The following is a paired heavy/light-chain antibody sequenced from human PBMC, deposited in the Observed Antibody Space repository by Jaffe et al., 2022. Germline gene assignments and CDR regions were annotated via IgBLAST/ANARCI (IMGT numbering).Heavy chain of an antibody. Sequence: QVQLQESGPGLVKPSQTLSLTCTVSGGSISSGSYYWSWIRQPAGKGLEWIGRIYTSGSTNYNPSLKSRVTISVDTSKNQFSLKLSSVTAADTAVYYCARSEMATMPYERGENWFDPWGQGTLVTVSS. V-gene: IGHV4-61*02. CDR3: ARSEMATMPYERGENWFDP. J-gene: IGHJ5*02. D-gene: IGHD5-12*01. CDR2: IYTSGST. CDR1: GGSISSGSYY.
Light chain of an antibody. J-gene: IGKJ3*01. CDR1: QSVSSN. CDR2: GAS. Sequence: EIVMTQSPATLSVSPGERATLSCRASQSVSSNLAWYQQKPGQAPRLLIYGASTRATGIPARFSGSGSGTEFTLTISSLQSEDFAVYYCQQYNNWPETFGPGTKVDIK. CDR3: QQYNNWPET. V-gene: IGKV3-15*01.